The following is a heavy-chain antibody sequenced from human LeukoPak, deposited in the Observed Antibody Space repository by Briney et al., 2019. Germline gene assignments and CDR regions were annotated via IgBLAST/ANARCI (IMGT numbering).Heavy chain of an antibody. D-gene: IGHD5-12*01. V-gene: IGHV4-39*01. CDR3: VRHDGRGGATMGALDS. J-gene: IGHJ4*02. CDR1: AGSISSSSHH. CDR2: IYYGRTT. Sequence: SETLSLTCTVSAGSISSSSHHWGWIRQSPGKGLEWIGSIYYGRTTSYNPSLNSRVTISVVTSKNQFSLQLISVTAADTAVYYCVRHDGRGGATMGALDSWGQGSLVTVSS.